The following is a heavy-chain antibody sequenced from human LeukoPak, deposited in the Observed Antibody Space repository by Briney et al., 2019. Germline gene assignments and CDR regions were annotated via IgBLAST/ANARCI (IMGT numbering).Heavy chain of an antibody. V-gene: IGHV4-4*07. Sequence: SETLSLTCTVSGGSISSYYWSWIRQPAGKGLEWIGRIYTSGSTNYNPSLKSRVTMSVDTSKNQFSLKLSSVTAADTAVYYCARVYYDSSGYYYFDYWGQGTLVTVSS. CDR2: IYTSGST. CDR1: GGSISSYY. D-gene: IGHD3-22*01. J-gene: IGHJ4*02. CDR3: ARVYYDSSGYYYFDY.